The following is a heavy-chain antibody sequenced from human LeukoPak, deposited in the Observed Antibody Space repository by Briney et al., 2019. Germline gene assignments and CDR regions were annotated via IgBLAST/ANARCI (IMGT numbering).Heavy chain of an antibody. CDR2: IKYDAIEK. Sequence: GGSLRLSCAASGFSFSSYWMSWVRRAPGKGLEWVASIKYDAIEKHYVDSVKGRFTISRDNAKNSLSLQMDSLRAEDTAVYYCARVRYSYGYEADYWGQGTLVTVSS. CDR3: ARVRYSYGYEADY. J-gene: IGHJ4*02. CDR1: GFSFSSYW. V-gene: IGHV3-7*01. D-gene: IGHD5-18*01.